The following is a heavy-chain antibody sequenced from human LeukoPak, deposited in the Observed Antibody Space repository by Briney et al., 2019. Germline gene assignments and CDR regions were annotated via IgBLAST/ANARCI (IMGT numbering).Heavy chain of an antibody. J-gene: IGHJ4*02. Sequence: ASVKVSCKASGYTFTGYHIHWVRQAPGQGLEWMGWINPNSGGANSAQKFLGRVSMTRDTSISTVYMDLTSLRPDDTAVYFCARDSGSSGWDPTSFLDYWGRGTLVTVSS. CDR2: INPNSGGA. D-gene: IGHD6-19*01. V-gene: IGHV1-2*02. CDR3: ARDSGSSGWDPTSFLDY. CDR1: GYTFTGYH.